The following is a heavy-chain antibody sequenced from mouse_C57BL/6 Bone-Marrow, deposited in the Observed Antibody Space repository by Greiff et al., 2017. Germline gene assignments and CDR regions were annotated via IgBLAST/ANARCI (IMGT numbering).Heavy chain of an antibody. CDR1: GFNIKDDY. Sequence: VQLQQSGAELVRPGASVKLSCTASGFNIKDDYMHWVKQRPEQGLEWIGWIDPENGDTEYASKFQGKATITADTSSNTAYLQLSSLTSEDTAVYYRTTWGYGSSLDYWGQGTTLTVSS. CDR3: TTWGYGSSLDY. V-gene: IGHV14-4*01. D-gene: IGHD1-1*01. J-gene: IGHJ2*01. CDR2: IDPENGDT.